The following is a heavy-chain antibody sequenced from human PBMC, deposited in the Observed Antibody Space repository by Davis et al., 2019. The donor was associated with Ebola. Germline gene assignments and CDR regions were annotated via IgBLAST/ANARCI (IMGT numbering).Heavy chain of an antibody. CDR2: ISFSSSNI. D-gene: IGHD6-19*01. CDR3: ARELYSSGWYYFDY. CDR1: GFTFGTYS. V-gene: IGHV3-48*02. Sequence: PGGSLRLSCAASGFTFGTYSMNWARQAPGKGLEWVSYISFSSSNIYYADSVKGRFTVSRDNAKSSLYLQMNSLRDEDTAVYYCARELYSSGWYYFDYWGQGTLVTVSS. J-gene: IGHJ4*02.